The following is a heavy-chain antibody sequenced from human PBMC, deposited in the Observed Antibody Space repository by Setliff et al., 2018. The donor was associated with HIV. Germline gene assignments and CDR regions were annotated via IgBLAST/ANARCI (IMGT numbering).Heavy chain of an antibody. D-gene: IGHD3-10*01. Sequence: SVKVSCKASGGSFNILGFTWVRQAPGQGLEWVGGIIPVVDAPIYAQRFQGRVVITADKSTGTAYMQLSSLKFEDTADYYCATRPPGVHGFSIWGQGTMVTVSS. J-gene: IGHJ3*02. CDR3: ATRPPGVHGFSI. CDR2: IIPVVDAP. V-gene: IGHV1-69*06. CDR1: GGSFNILG.